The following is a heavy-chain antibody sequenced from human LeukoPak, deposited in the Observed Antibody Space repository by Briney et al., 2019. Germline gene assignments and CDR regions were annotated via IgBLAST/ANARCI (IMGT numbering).Heavy chain of an antibody. V-gene: IGHV3-23*01. J-gene: IGHJ4*02. CDR2: ISGSGGST. CDR1: GFTFRSYE. Sequence: PGGSLRLSCAVSGFTFRSYEMNWVRQAPGKGLEWVSAISGSGGSTYYADSVKGRFTISRDNSKNTLYLQMNSLRAEDTAVYYCANLRLAAAGYYFDYWGQGTLVTVSS. D-gene: IGHD6-13*01. CDR3: ANLRLAAAGYYFDY.